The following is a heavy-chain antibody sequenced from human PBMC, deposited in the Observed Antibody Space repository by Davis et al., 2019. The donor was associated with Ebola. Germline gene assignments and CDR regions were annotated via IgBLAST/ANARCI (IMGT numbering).Heavy chain of an antibody. D-gene: IGHD3-22*01. CDR2: ISYDGSNK. V-gene: IGHV3-30-3*01. CDR1: GFTFSSYA. Sequence: PGGSLRLSCAASGFTFSSYAMHWVRQAPGKGLEWVAVISYDGSNKYYADSVKGRFTISRDNSKNTLYLQMNSLTAEDTAVYYCARGRKDSVGYYYFDYWGQGTLLTVSS. CDR3: ARGRKDSVGYYYFDY. J-gene: IGHJ4*02.